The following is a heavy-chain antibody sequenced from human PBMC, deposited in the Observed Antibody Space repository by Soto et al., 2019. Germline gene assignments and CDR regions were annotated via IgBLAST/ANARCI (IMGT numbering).Heavy chain of an antibody. CDR3: ARRAETNGWNGFGADKYYFEF. J-gene: IGHJ4*02. CDR2: MNPNTGNS. D-gene: IGHD1-1*01. V-gene: IGHV1-8*01. Sequence: EASVKVSCKASGYTFTSYDIYWVRQATGQGLEWMGWMNPNTGNSGYAQKFQGRVTMTSDTSISTAHMELSSLRSEDTAVYYCARRAETNGWNGFGADKYYFEFWGQGTLVTVSS. CDR1: GYTFTSYD.